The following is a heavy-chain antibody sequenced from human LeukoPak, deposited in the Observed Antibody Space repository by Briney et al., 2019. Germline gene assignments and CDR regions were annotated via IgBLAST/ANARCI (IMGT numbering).Heavy chain of an antibody. CDR1: GFTFSSYA. J-gene: IGHJ4*02. CDR3: AYNRNFALDN. CDR2: ISGSGDST. Sequence: GGSLRLSCAASGFTFSSYAMSWVRQAPGKGLEWVSAISGSGDSTYYADSVKGRITISRDNSKNTLYLQMNSLRAEDTAVYYCAYNRNFALDNWGQGTLVTVSS. D-gene: IGHD1-14*01. V-gene: IGHV3-23*01.